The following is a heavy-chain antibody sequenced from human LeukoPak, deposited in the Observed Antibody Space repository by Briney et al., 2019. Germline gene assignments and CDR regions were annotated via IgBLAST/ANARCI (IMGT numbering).Heavy chain of an antibody. J-gene: IGHJ6*03. CDR1: GFTFSSYS. D-gene: IGHD6-6*01. CDR3: ARTGYSSSSGWAYYYYYYMDV. Sequence: PGGSLRLSCAAYGFTFSSYSMNGVRQAPGEGLEWVSYISSSSSTIYYADSVKGRFTISRDNAKDSLYLQMNSLRDEDTAVYYCARTGYSSSSGWAYYYYYYMDVWGKGTTVTVSS. CDR2: ISSSSSTI. V-gene: IGHV3-48*02.